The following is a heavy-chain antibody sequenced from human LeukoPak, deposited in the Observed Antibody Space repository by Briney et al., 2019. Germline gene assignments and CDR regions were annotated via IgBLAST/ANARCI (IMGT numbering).Heavy chain of an antibody. CDR2: ISGSGGST. CDR3: AKDRGKDWGYFGAFDI. D-gene: IGHD3-9*01. V-gene: IGHV3-23*01. Sequence: GGSLRLSCAASGFTFSSYAMSWVRQAPGKGLEWVSAISGSGGSTYYADSVKGRFTISRDNSKNTLYLQMNSLRAEDTAVYYCAKDRGKDWGYFGAFDIWGQGTMVTVSS. J-gene: IGHJ3*02. CDR1: GFTFSSYA.